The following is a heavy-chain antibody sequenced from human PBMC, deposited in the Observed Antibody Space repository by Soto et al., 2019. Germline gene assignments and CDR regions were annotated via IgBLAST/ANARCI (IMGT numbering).Heavy chain of an antibody. D-gene: IGHD3-9*01. CDR2: ISPYSGDT. CDR3: ARAPRYDNILWWLYYYVLDV. Sequence: QAQLVQSGAEVKKPGASVKVSCKASGYTFTTYGVSWVRQAPGQGLVWMGWISPYSGDTDFAPKFLGRISLTSDTSTRTAYIDISNLRSDDTAVYFCARAPRYDNILWWLYYYVLDVWGQGTQVTVSS. CDR1: GYTFTTYG. J-gene: IGHJ6*02. V-gene: IGHV1-18*01.